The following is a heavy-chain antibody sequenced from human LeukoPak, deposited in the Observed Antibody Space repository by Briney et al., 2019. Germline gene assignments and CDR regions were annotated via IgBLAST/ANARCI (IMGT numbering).Heavy chain of an antibody. CDR3: ARGPWDYGGNPFDY. V-gene: IGHV1-69*01. J-gene: IGHJ4*02. CDR1: GGTFSSYA. D-gene: IGHD4-23*01. CDR2: IIPIFGTA. Sequence: ASAKVSCKASGGTFSSYAISWVRQASGQGLEWMGGIIPIFGTANYAQKFQGRVTITADESTSTAYMELSSLRSEDTAVYYCARGPWDYGGNPFDYWGQGTLVTVSS.